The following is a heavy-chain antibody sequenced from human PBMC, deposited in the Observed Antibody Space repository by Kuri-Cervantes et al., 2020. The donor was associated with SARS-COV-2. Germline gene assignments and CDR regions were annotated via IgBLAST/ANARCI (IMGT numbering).Heavy chain of an antibody. V-gene: IGHV4-34*01. CDR2: INHSGST. D-gene: IGHD1-1*01. CDR1: GGSINSGQYY. Sequence: ESLKISCSVSGGSINSGQYYWSWIRQPPGKGLEWIGEINHSGSTNYNPSLKSRVTISVDTSKNQFSLKLSSVTAADTAVYYCARIRHPYWYFDLWGRGTLVTVSS. J-gene: IGHJ2*01. CDR3: ARIRHPYWYFDL.